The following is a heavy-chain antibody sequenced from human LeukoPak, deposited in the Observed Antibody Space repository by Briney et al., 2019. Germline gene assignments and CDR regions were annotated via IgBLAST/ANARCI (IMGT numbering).Heavy chain of an antibody. CDR2: IKQDGSEK. CDR1: GFTFSSYG. D-gene: IGHD6-19*01. CDR3: ARVEYSSGWFFDY. V-gene: IGHV3-7*01. J-gene: IGHJ4*02. Sequence: PGGSLRLSCAASGFTFSSYGMHWVRQAPGKGLEWVANIKQDGSEKYYVDSVKGRFTISRDNAKNSLYLQMNSLRAEDTAVYYCARVEYSSGWFFDYWGQGTLVTVSS.